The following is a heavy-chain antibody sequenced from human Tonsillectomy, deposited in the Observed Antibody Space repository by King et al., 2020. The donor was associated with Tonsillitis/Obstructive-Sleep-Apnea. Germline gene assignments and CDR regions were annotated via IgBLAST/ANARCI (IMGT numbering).Heavy chain of an antibody. CDR3: ARGDRVAQGNYAMDV. CDR1: GFTLSSYW. CDR2: IKNDGSST. D-gene: IGHD2-15*01. V-gene: IGHV3-74*01. Sequence: VQLVESGGGLVQPGGSLRLSCAASGFTLSSYWMHWVRQAPGKGLVWVSRIKNDGSSTSYADSVKGRFTISRDNAKNTLSLQMNSLRAEDTAVYYCARGDRVAQGNYAMDVWGQGTTVTVSS. J-gene: IGHJ6*02.